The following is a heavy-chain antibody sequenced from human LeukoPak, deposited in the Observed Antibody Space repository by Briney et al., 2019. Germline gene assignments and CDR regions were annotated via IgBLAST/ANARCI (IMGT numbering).Heavy chain of an antibody. CDR2: ISGSGGST. V-gene: IGHV3-23*01. CDR1: GFTFSSYA. Sequence: GGSLRLSCAASGFTFSSYAMSWVRQAPGKGLEWVSAISGSGGSTYYADSVKGRFTISRDNSKNTLYLQMNSLRAEDTAVYYCARITFRYYAFWSGMDAFDIWGQGTMVTVSS. CDR3: ARITFRYYAFWSGMDAFDI. J-gene: IGHJ3*02. D-gene: IGHD3-3*01.